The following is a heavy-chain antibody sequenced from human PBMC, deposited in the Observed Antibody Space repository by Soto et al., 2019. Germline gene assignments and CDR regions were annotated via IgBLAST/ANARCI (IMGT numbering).Heavy chain of an antibody. V-gene: IGHV3-53*01. CDR2: IYSGGST. Sequence: EVQLVESGGDLIQPGGSLRLSCAAAGFTVSSNYMTWVRQAPEKGLEWVSVIYSGGSTYYADSVKGRFTISRDNSKNTLYLQMNRLRAEDTAVYYCARGFNWLDYWGQGTLVTVSS. CDR3: ARGFNWLDY. CDR1: GFTVSSNY. J-gene: IGHJ4*02. D-gene: IGHD1-20*01.